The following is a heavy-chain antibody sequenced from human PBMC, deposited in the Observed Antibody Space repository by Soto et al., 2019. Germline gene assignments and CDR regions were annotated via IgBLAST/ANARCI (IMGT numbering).Heavy chain of an antibody. J-gene: IGHJ4*02. V-gene: IGHV3-7*01. CDR3: ARDSYYYDSSGYFDY. D-gene: IGHD3-22*01. Sequence: GGSLRLSCAASGFTFSSYWMSWVRQAPGKGLEWVANIKQDGSEKYYVDSVKGRFTISRDNAKNSLYLQMNSLGAEDTAVYYCARDSYYYDSSGYFDYWGQGTLVTVSS. CDR2: IKQDGSEK. CDR1: GFTFSSYW.